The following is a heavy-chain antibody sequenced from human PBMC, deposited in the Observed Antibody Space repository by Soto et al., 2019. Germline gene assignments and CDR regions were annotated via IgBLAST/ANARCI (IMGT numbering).Heavy chain of an antibody. V-gene: IGHV1-69*13. Sequence: GASVKVSCKASGGTFSSYAISWVRQAPGQGLEWMGGIIPIFGTANYAQKFQGRVTITADESTSTAYMELSSLRSEDTAVYYCARGPRDYYDSSGYVYYFDYWGQGNLVTVSS. CDR1: GGTFSSYA. D-gene: IGHD3-22*01. J-gene: IGHJ4*02. CDR2: IIPIFGTA. CDR3: ARGPRDYYDSSGYVYYFDY.